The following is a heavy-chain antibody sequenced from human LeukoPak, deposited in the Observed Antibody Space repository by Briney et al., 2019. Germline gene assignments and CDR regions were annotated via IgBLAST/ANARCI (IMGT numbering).Heavy chain of an antibody. CDR2: IYYSGST. CDR3: AKGDTVAGTFDY. Sequence: GSLRLSCAASGFTVSSNYMNWVRQPPGKGLEWIGSIYYSGSTYYNPSLKSRVTISVDTSKNQFSLKLSSVTAADTAVYYCAKGDTVAGTFDYWGQGTLVTVSS. V-gene: IGHV4-59*05. D-gene: IGHD6-19*01. CDR1: GFTVSSNY. J-gene: IGHJ4*02.